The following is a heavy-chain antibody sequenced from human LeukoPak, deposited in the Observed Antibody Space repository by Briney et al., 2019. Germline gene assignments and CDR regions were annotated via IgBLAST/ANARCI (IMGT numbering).Heavy chain of an antibody. D-gene: IGHD6-6*01. CDR2: IYTTGKT. CDR3: AKFPPSPYIAARRVDWYFDL. Sequence: PGGSLRLSCAASGFTVSINYMSWVRQAPGEGLEWVSVIYTTGKTYYADSVKGRFSISRDNSKNTLYLQMNSLRAEDTAVYYCAKFPPSPYIAARRVDWYFDLWGRGTLVTVSS. J-gene: IGHJ2*01. CDR1: GFTVSINY. V-gene: IGHV3-53*01.